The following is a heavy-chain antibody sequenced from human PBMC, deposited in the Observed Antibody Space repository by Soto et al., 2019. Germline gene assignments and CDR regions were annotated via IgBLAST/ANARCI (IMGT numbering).Heavy chain of an antibody. D-gene: IGHD6-19*01. CDR1: GGSISSYY. J-gene: IGHJ4*02. Sequence: TSETLSLTCTVSGGSISSYYWSWIRQPPGKGLEWIGYIYYSGSTNYNPSLQSRPTLFVDTSKNQFSLKLSSVTAADTAVYYCVRHAQWVIRAYWGQGSLVTVSS. CDR2: IYYSGST. CDR3: VRHAQWVIRAY. V-gene: IGHV4-59*08.